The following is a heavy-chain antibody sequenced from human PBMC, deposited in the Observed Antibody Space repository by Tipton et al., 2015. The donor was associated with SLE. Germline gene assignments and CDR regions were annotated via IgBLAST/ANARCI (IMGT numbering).Heavy chain of an antibody. J-gene: IGHJ3*02. CDR3: ATYSSGWPAPDAFDI. V-gene: IGHV4-59*11. CDR2: IYYSGST. CDR1: GGSISSHY. Sequence: TLSLTCTVSGGSISSHYWSWIRQPPGKGLEWIGYIYYSGSTNYNPSLKSRVTISVDTSKNQFPLKLSSVTAADTAVYYCATYSSGWPAPDAFDIWGQGTMVTVSS. D-gene: IGHD6-19*01.